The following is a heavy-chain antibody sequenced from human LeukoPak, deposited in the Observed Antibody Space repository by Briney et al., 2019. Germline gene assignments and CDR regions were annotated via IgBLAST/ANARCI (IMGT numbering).Heavy chain of an antibody. CDR1: GYSISSGYY. J-gene: IGHJ6*03. CDR3: ARGPRYYYYYMDV. Sequence: SETLSLTCTVSGYSISSGYYWGWIRQPAGKGLEWIGRIYTSGSTNYNPSLKSRVTISVDTSKNQFSLKLSSVTAADTAVYYCARGPRYYYYYMDVWGKGTTVTISS. V-gene: IGHV4-61*02. CDR2: IYTSGST.